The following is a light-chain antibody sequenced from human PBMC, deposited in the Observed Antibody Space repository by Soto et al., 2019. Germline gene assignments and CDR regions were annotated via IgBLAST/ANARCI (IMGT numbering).Light chain of an antibody. CDR3: SSYTSSSTVV. Sequence: HSALTQPASVSGSPGQSITISCTGTSSDVGGYEDVSWYQQHPGTAPKLVIYDVSNRPSGVSNRFSGSKSGNTASLTISGLQAEDEADYYCSSYTSSSTVVFGGGTKLTVL. CDR1: SSDVGGYED. V-gene: IGLV2-14*01. J-gene: IGLJ2*01. CDR2: DVS.